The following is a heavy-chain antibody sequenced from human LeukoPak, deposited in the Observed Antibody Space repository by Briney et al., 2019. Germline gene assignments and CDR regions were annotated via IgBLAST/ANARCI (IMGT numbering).Heavy chain of an antibody. Sequence: SETLSLTCTASGGSISRYYWSWIRQPPGKGLEWIGYIYYSGSIKYNPSLKSRVTISVDTSKNQFSLKLSSVTAADTAVYYCARPVTELTDWYFDLWGRGTLVTVSS. J-gene: IGHJ2*01. V-gene: IGHV4-59*01. CDR1: GGSISRYY. CDR2: IYYSGSI. D-gene: IGHD1-7*01. CDR3: ARPVTELTDWYFDL.